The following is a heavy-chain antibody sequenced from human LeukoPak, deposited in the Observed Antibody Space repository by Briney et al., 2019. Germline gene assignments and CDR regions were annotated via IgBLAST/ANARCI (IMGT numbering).Heavy chain of an antibody. D-gene: IGHD3-10*01. Sequence: SQTLSLTCTVSGGSLSSGDYYWTWIRQPPGKGLEWIGYIYHTGSTYYNPSLKSRLTISLDTSKNQFSLKVNSVTAADTAVYFCSRGSGWLLYAFDIWGQGTMVTVSA. V-gene: IGHV4-30-4*08. CDR1: GGSLSSGDYY. J-gene: IGHJ3*02. CDR3: SRGSGWLLYAFDI. CDR2: IYHTGST.